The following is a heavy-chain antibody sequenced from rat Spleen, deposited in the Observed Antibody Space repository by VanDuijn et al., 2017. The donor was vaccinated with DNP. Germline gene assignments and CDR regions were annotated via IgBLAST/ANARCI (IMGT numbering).Heavy chain of an antibody. V-gene: IGHV5-7*01. Sequence: EVQLVESGGGLVQPGRSLKLSCAASGFSFSDYYMAWVRQAPTKGLEWVAHISYDGSRTYYRDSVKGRFTISRDNAKSTLYLQMDSLRSEDTATYFCARHGRGTTVATYWYFDFWGPGTMVTVSS. J-gene: IGHJ1*01. CDR1: GFSFSDYY. CDR3: ARHGRGTTVATYWYFDF. D-gene: IGHD1-3*01. CDR2: ISYDGSRT.